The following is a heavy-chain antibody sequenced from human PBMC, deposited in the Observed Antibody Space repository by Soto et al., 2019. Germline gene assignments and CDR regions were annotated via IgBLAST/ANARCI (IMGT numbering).Heavy chain of an antibody. Sequence: QVQLVQSGAEVKKPGASVKVSCTASGYTFTSYSISWVRQAPGQGLEWMGWISVYTGNTKYAQRPQGRVTMTTDTSTSTAYMELRSLRSDDTAVYYCARDLAEANSGYYYGSPGYYYYYGMDVWGQGTTVTVSS. J-gene: IGHJ6*02. CDR2: ISVYTGNT. D-gene: IGHD3-22*01. CDR3: ARDLAEANSGYYYGSPGYYYYYGMDV. V-gene: IGHV1-18*01. CDR1: GYTFTSYS.